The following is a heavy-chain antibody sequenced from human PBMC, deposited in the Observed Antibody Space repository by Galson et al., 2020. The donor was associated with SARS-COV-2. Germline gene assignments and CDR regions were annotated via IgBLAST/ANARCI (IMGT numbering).Heavy chain of an antibody. Sequence: SETLSLTCTVSGGSISSSSYYWGWIRQPPGRGLEWIGSIYYSGSTYYNPSLKSRVTISVDTSKNQVSLKLSSVTAADTAVYYCARDQGGSYHFDYWGQGTLVTVSS. CDR1: GGSISSSSYY. CDR3: ARDQGGSYHFDY. CDR2: IYYSGST. J-gene: IGHJ4*02. V-gene: IGHV4-39*07. D-gene: IGHD1-26*01.